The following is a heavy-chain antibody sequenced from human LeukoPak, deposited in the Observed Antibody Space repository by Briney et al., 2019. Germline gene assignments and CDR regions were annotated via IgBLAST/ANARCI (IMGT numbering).Heavy chain of an antibody. CDR2: INPSGGST. CDR1: GYTFTSYY. J-gene: IGHJ4*02. CDR3: ARDFSKCCYQFDY. V-gene: IGHV1-46*01. Sequence: ASVKVSCKASGYTFTSYYIHWVRQAPGQGLEWMGIINPSGGSTSYAQKFQGRLTMTRDTSTYTVYMELSSLRSEDTAVYYCARDFSKCCYQFDYWGQGTLVTISS. D-gene: IGHD3-16*02.